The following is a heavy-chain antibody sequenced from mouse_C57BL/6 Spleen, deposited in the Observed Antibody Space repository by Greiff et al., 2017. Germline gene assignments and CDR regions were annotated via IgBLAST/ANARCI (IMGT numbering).Heavy chain of an antibody. V-gene: IGHV1-80*01. CDR3: ARGPGTAWFAY. D-gene: IGHD4-1*01. Sequence: VQLQQSGAELVKPGASVKISCKASGYAFSSYWMNWVKQRPGKGLEWIGQIYPGDGDTNYNGKFKGKATLTADKSSSTAYMQRSSPTSEDSAVYFCARGPGTAWFAYWGQGTLVTVSA. CDR1: GYAFSSYW. CDR2: IYPGDGDT. J-gene: IGHJ3*01.